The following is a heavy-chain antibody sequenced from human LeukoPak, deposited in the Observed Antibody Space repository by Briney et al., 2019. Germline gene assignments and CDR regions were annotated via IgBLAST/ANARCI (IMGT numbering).Heavy chain of an antibody. Sequence: SVKVSCKTSGGTFRSHIFSWVRQAPGQGLEWMGKITPIIDSAKYSQKFRDRLTITGDSSTGTAYMELSSMTPEDTALYYCTRVNLRGSQYNWFDPWGQGTLVIVSS. D-gene: IGHD1-26*01. J-gene: IGHJ5*02. CDR1: GGTFRSHI. V-gene: IGHV1-69*08. CDR3: TRVNLRGSQYNWFDP. CDR2: ITPIIDSA.